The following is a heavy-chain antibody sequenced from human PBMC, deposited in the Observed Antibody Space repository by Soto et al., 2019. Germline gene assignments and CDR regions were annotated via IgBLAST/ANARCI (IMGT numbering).Heavy chain of an antibody. CDR1: GGSISSSSYY. CDR2: VYFSGST. Sequence: QLQLQESGPGLVKPSETLSLTCTVSGGSISSSSYYWGWIRQPPGKGLEWIGSVYFSGSTYYNPSLKSRVTMSVDTSQNQFSLKLTSVTAADTSVYYCASLLIAAADFDYWGQGTLVTVSS. D-gene: IGHD6-13*01. CDR3: ASLLIAAADFDY. J-gene: IGHJ4*02. V-gene: IGHV4-39*01.